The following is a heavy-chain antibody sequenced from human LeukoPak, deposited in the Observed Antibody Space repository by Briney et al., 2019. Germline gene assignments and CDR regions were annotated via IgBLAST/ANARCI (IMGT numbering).Heavy chain of an antibody. CDR2: IYSGGST. V-gene: IGHV3-53*05. J-gene: IGHJ5*02. Sequence: PGGSLRLSCAASGFTVSNIYMSWVRQAPGKVLEWVSVIYSGGSTYYADSVKGRFTISRDNSKNTLYLQMNSLRPEDTAVYYCANYDFWSGSRGFDPWGQGTLVTVSS. CDR3: ANYDFWSGSRGFDP. D-gene: IGHD3-3*01. CDR1: GFTVSNIY.